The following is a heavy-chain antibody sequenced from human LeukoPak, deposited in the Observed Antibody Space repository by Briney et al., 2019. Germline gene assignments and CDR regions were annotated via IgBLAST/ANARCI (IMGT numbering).Heavy chain of an antibody. D-gene: IGHD4-23*01. CDR1: GGSISSYY. Sequence: SETLSLTCTVSGGSISSYYWSWIRQPAGKGLEWIGRIYTSGSTNYNPSLKSRVTMSVDTSKNQFSLKLSSVTAADTAVYYCASTIYDYGGNGFDYWGQETLVTVSS. CDR2: IYTSGST. J-gene: IGHJ4*02. CDR3: ASTIYDYGGNGFDY. V-gene: IGHV4-4*07.